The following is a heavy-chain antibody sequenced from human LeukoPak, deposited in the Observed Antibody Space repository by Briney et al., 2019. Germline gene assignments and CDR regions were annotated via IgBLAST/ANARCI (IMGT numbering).Heavy chain of an antibody. Sequence: GGSLRLSCAASGFTFSSYAMHWVRQAPGKGLEWVAVISYDGSNKYYADSVKGRFTISRDNSKNTLYLQMNSLRAEDTAVYYCARESIAVAGAPFDYWGQGTLVTVSS. J-gene: IGHJ4*02. CDR3: ARESIAVAGAPFDY. D-gene: IGHD6-19*01. CDR2: ISYDGSNK. CDR1: GFTFSSYA. V-gene: IGHV3-30*04.